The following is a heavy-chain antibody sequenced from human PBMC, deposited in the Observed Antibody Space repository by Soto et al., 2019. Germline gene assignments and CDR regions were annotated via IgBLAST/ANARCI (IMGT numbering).Heavy chain of an antibody. CDR1: GYTFTSYA. Sequence: QVQLVQSGAEVKKPGASVKVSCKASGYTFTSYATHWVRQAPGQRLEWMGWINAGNGNTKYSQKFQGRVTLTRDTSASTAYMELSSLRSEDTAVYYCARGPGGPDGPGDYWGQGTLVTVSS. D-gene: IGHD2-15*01. J-gene: IGHJ4*02. V-gene: IGHV1-3*01. CDR3: ARGPGGPDGPGDY. CDR2: INAGNGNT.